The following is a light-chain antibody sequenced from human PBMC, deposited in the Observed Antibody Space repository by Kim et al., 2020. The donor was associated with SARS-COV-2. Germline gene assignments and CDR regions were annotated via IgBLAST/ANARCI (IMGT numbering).Light chain of an antibody. J-gene: IGKJ1*01. CDR1: RGIHNY. CDR2: AAS. CDR3: QKYNTAPWT. Sequence: ASVGDRVTITCRASRGIHNYLAWYQQKPGKVPKLLFYAASTLHSGVPSRFSGSGSGTDFTLIISSLQPEDVATYYCQKYNTAPWTFGQGTKVDIK. V-gene: IGKV1-27*01.